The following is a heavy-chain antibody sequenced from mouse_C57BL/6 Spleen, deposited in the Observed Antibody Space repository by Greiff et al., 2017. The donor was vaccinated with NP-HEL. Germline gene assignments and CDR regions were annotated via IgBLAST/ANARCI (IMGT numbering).Heavy chain of an antibody. J-gene: IGHJ4*01. D-gene: IGHD1-2*01. CDR2: INPSTGGT. V-gene: IGHV1-42*01. CDR1: GYSFTGYY. CDR3: ARHYYGRYAMDD. Sequence: EVQLQQSGPELVKPGASVKISCKASGYSFTGYYMNWVKQSPEKSLEWIGEINPSTGGTTYNQKFKAKATLTVDKSSSTAYMQLKRLTSEDSAVYYCARHYYGRYAMDDWGQGTSVTVSS.